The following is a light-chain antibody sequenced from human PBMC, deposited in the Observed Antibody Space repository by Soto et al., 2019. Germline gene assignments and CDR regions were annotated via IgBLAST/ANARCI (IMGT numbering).Light chain of an antibody. CDR3: QQHNDYTAVT. Sequence: DIQMTQSPSTLYASVGDRVTITCRASQTISSSLAWYQHKPGKAPKLLIFDASTLHTGVPSRFSGGGFGTEFTLTIPGLQPDDFATYYCQQHNDYTAVTFGQGTKREIK. CDR2: DAS. V-gene: IGKV1-5*01. J-gene: IGKJ2*01. CDR1: QTISSS.